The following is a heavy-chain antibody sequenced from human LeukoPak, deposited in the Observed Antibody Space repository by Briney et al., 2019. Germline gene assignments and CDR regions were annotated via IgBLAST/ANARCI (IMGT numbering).Heavy chain of an antibody. CDR1: GGSFSGYY. Sequence: KASETLSLTCAVYGGSFSGYYWSWIRQPPGKGLEWIGEINHSGSTNYNPSLKSRVTISVDMSKNQFSLKLSSVTAADTAVYYCARGWYYYGWGSYHRPFAYWGQGTLVTVSS. V-gene: IGHV4-34*01. D-gene: IGHD3-10*01. CDR3: ARGWYYYGWGSYHRPFAY. J-gene: IGHJ4*02. CDR2: INHSGST.